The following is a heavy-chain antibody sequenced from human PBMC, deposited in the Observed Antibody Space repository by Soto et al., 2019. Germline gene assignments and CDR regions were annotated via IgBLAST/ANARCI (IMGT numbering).Heavy chain of an antibody. Sequence: VGSLRLSCAASGFTFTNYWMHWVRQVPGKGLVWVSRIDGVGTGTSYSDSVRGRFTISRDNAENTLYLQMNSLRAEDTAVYYYTTVSVYWCQGTLVSVFS. CDR2: IDGVGTGT. J-gene: IGHJ1*01. V-gene: IGHV3-74*01. CDR3: TTVSVY. CDR1: GFTFTNYW. D-gene: IGHD2-8*01.